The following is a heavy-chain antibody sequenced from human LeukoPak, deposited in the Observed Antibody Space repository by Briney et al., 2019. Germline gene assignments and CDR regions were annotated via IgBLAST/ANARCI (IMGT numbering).Heavy chain of an antibody. CDR1: GFTFSSYA. CDR2: ISGSGGST. J-gene: IGHJ4*02. Sequence: GGSLRLSCAASGFTFSSYAMSWVRQAPGKGLEWVSAISGSGGSTYYADSVKGRFTISRDNSKNTLYLQMNSLRAEDTAVYYCTTYGSGRKFDYWGQGILVTVSS. CDR3: TTYGSGRKFDY. D-gene: IGHD3-10*01. V-gene: IGHV3-23*01.